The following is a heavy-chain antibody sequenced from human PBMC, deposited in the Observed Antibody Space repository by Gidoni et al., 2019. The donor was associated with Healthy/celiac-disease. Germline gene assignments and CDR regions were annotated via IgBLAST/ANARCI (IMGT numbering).Heavy chain of an antibody. CDR1: GGSISSGSYY. V-gene: IGHV4-61*02. J-gene: IGHJ6*02. Sequence: QVQLQESGPGLVKPSQTLSLTCTVSGGSISSGSYYWSWIRQPAGKGLEWIGRIYTSGSTNYNPSLKSRVTISVDTSKNQFSLKLSSVTAADTAVYYCASAGMDVWGQGTTVTVSS. CDR3: ASAGMDV. CDR2: IYTSGST.